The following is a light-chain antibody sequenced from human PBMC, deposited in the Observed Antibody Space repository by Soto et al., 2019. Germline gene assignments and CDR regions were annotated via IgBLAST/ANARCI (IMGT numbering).Light chain of an antibody. Sequence: DIQMTQSPSSVSASVGDRVTITCRASQDISDWLAWHQQQPGEAPQLLIYAATTLHSGVPSRFSGSGSGTDFTLTLRSLQPEEFAPYYCQQGHTFPLTFGGGTKVEIK. CDR1: QDISDW. CDR3: QQGHTFPLT. J-gene: IGKJ4*01. V-gene: IGKV1-12*01. CDR2: AAT.